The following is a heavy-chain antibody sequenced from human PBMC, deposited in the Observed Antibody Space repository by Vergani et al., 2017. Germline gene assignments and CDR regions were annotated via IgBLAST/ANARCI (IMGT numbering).Heavy chain of an antibody. CDR2: IVVGSGNT. CDR1: GFTFTSSA. Sequence: HMQLVQSGPEVKKPGTSVKVSCKASGFTFTSSAMQWVRQARGQRLEWIGWIVVGSGNTNYAQKFQGRVTITADKSTRTAYMELSSLRSEDTAVYYCARDRGYYGSGRPHYYYYMDVWGKGTTVTVSS. CDR3: ARDRGYYGSGRPHYYYYMDV. V-gene: IGHV1-58*02. D-gene: IGHD3-10*01. J-gene: IGHJ6*03.